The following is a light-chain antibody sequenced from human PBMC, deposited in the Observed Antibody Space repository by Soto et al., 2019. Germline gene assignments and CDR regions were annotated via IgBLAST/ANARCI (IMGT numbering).Light chain of an antibody. J-gene: IGKJ5*01. CDR1: QSLLHSSGDNY. CDR2: WGS. Sequence: MVMTQSPLSLPVTPGEPASMSCRSSQSLLHSSGDNYLEWYVQKPGQSPQLLIYWGSSRASGVHDRCSGSGAGTDFTLKISSVETEDVGIYDCMRGEQTPITFGQGTRLEI. CDR3: MRGEQTPIT. V-gene: IGKV2-28*01.